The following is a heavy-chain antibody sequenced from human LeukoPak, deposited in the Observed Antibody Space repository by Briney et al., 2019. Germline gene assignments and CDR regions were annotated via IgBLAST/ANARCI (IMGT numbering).Heavy chain of an antibody. CDR2: INHSGST. D-gene: IGHD2-15*01. CDR3: ARDGGIPGDY. V-gene: IGHV4-39*07. Sequence: SETLSLTCTVSGGSISTSNYYWSWIRQPPGKGLEWIGEINHSGSTNYNPSLKSRVTISVDTSKNQFSLKLSSVTAADTAVYYCARDGGIPGDYWGQGTLVTVSS. J-gene: IGHJ4*02. CDR1: GGSISTSNYY.